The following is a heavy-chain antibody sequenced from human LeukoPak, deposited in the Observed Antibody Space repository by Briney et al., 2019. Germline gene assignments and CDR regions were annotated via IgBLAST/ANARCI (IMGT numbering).Heavy chain of an antibody. D-gene: IGHD6-19*01. V-gene: IGHV3-21*04. Sequence: GGSLRLSCAASGFTFSSYSMNWVRQAPGKGLEWVSSISSSSSYICYADSVKGRFTISRDNSKSTLYLQMNGLRAEDTAVYYCAKAPSSGWYLYYFDYWGQGTLVTVSS. CDR1: GFTFSSYS. CDR3: AKAPSSGWYLYYFDY. CDR2: ISSSSSYI. J-gene: IGHJ4*02.